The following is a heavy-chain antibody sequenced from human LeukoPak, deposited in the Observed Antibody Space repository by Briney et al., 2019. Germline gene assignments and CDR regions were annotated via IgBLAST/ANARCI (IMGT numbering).Heavy chain of an antibody. J-gene: IGHJ5*02. D-gene: IGHD6-13*01. Sequence: ASVKVSCKASGYTFTSYYTHWGRQAPGQGLEWMGIINPIGGSTSYAKKFQARVTMTRNTSTSTVYLALSSLRSEDTAVYYCARDLRIAAAGSYWFDPWGRGTLVTVSS. V-gene: IGHV1-46*01. CDR1: GYTFTSYY. CDR3: ARDLRIAAAGSYWFDP. CDR2: INPIGGST.